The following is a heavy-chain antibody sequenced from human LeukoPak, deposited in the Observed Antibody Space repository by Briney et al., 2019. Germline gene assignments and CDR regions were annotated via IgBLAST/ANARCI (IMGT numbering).Heavy chain of an antibody. Sequence: GGSLRLSCAASGFTFTNYWMTWVRQAPGKGLEWVANIKQDGSEKYYVDSVKGRFTISRDNAKNSLYLQMNSLRAEDTAVYYCASRAGYTGSWSAFDYWGQGTLVTVSS. J-gene: IGHJ4*02. CDR1: GFTFTNYW. D-gene: IGHD6-13*01. CDR3: ASRAGYTGSWSAFDY. V-gene: IGHV3-7*05. CDR2: IKQDGSEK.